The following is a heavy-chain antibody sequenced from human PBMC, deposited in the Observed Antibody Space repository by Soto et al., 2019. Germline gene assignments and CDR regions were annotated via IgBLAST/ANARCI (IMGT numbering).Heavy chain of an antibody. J-gene: IGHJ4*02. Sequence: SETLSLTCAVYGGSFSGYYWSWIRQPPGKGLEWIGEINHSGSTNYNPSLKSRVTISVDTSKNQFSLKLSSVTAADTAVYYCAMGNSVDIVATTKNFDYWGQGTLVTVSS. CDR3: AMGNSVDIVATTKNFDY. D-gene: IGHD5-12*01. V-gene: IGHV4-34*01. CDR1: GGSFSGYY. CDR2: INHSGST.